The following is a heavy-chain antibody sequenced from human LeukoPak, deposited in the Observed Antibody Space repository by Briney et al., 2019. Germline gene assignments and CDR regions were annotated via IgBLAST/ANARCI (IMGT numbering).Heavy chain of an antibody. Sequence: ASVKVSCKVSGYTLTELSMHWVRQAPGKGLEWMGGFDPEDGETIYAQKFQGRVTMTRDTSISTAYMELSRLRSDDTAVYYCARDLIIWGASLLGAFDIWGQGTMVTVSS. CDR3: ARDLIIWGASLLGAFDI. J-gene: IGHJ3*02. V-gene: IGHV1-24*01. CDR2: FDPEDGET. D-gene: IGHD3-16*01. CDR1: GYTLTELS.